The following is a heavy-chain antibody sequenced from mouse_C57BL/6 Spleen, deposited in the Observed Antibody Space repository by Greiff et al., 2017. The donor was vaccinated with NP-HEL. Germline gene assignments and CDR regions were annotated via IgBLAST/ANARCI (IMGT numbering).Heavy chain of an antibody. CDR2: IDPSDSYT. V-gene: IGHV1-59*01. Sequence: QVQLQQPGAELVRPGTSVKLSCKASGYTFTSYWMHWVKQRPGQGLEWIGVIDPSDSYTNYNQKFKGKATLTVDTSSSTAYMQLSSLTSEDSAVYYCARYPHYYGSSSIDYWGQGTTLTVSS. D-gene: IGHD1-1*01. J-gene: IGHJ2*01. CDR1: GYTFTSYW. CDR3: ARYPHYYGSSSIDY.